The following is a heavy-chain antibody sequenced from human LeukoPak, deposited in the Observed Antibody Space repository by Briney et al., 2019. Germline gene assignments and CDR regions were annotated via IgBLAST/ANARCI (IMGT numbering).Heavy chain of an antibody. V-gene: IGHV3-21*01. J-gene: IGHJ3*02. CDR1: GFTFSSYS. CDR3: AKGVKAAPDAFDI. Sequence: GGSLRLSCAASGFTFSSYSMNWVRQAPGKGLEWVSSISSSSSYIYYADSVKGRFTISRDNAKNSLYLQMNSLRAEDTAVYYCAKGVKAAPDAFDIWGQGTMVTVSS. CDR2: ISSSSSYI. D-gene: IGHD2-15*01.